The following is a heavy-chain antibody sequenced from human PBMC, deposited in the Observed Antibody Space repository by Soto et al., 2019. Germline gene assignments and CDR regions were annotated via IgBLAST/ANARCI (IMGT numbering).Heavy chain of an antibody. V-gene: IGHV2-5*02. CDR2: IYWDDDK. CDR1: GFSLSTSGVG. J-gene: IGHJ4*02. CDR3: AHREYSSGWYDLNGGFDY. D-gene: IGHD6-19*01. Sequence: QITLKESGPTLVKPTQTLTLTCTFSGFSLSTSGVGVGWIRQPPGKALEWLALIYWDDDKRYSPSLKSRLTITKDTSKTQVVLTMTNMDPVDTATYYCAHREYSSGWYDLNGGFDYWGQGTLVTVSS.